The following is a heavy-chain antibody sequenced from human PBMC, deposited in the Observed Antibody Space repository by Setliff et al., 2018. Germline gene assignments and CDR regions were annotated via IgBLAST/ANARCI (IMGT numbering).Heavy chain of an antibody. J-gene: IGHJ4*02. CDR2: IYIGGSA. V-gene: IGHV4-4*07. Sequence: SETLSLTCTVSGGSISSYYWSWIRQPARKGLEWIGHIYIGGSAHYNTSLKSRVTISVDTSKNQFSLKLSSLTAADTAVYYCAREVYGDYPTYYFDYWGQGTLVTVSS. CDR1: GGSISSYY. CDR3: AREVYGDYPTYYFDY. D-gene: IGHD4-17*01.